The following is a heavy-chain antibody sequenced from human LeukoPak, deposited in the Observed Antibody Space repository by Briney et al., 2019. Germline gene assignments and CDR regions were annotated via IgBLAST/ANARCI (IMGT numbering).Heavy chain of an antibody. V-gene: IGHV3-30*18. CDR1: GFTFSSYW. CDR2: ISYDGSNK. J-gene: IGHJ6*02. Sequence: GGSLRLSCAASGFTFSSYWMSWVRQASGKGLEWVAVISYDGSNKYCADSVKGRFTISRDNSKNTLYLQMNSLRAEDTAVYYCAKTKGEYSSSWTNYYYYYYGMDVWGQGTTVTVSS. D-gene: IGHD6-6*01. CDR3: AKTKGEYSSSWTNYYYYYYGMDV.